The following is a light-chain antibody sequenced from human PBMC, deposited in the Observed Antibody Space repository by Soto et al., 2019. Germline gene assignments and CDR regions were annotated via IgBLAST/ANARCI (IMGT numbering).Light chain of an antibody. V-gene: IGLV2-8*01. CDR1: GTDVGQYNY. J-gene: IGLJ2*01. CDR2: HVS. CDR3: SSYAGSNNLHVL. Sequence: QSALTQPPSASGSPGQSVTISCTGAGTDVGQYNYVSWYQQHPGKAPKLLIHHVSRRPSGVPARFSGSKSGNTASLTVSGLQTEDEADYYCSSYAGSNNLHVLFGGGTKLTVL.